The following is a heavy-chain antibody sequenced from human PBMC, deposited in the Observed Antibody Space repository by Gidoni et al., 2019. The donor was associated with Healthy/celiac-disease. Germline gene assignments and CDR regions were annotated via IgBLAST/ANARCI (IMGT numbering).Heavy chain of an antibody. CDR2: ISYDGSNK. V-gene: IGHV3-30-3*01. Sequence: SCAASGFTFSSYAMHWVRQAPGKGLEWVAVISYDGSNKYYADSVKGRFTISRDNSKNTLYLQMNSLRAEDTAVYYCARAGYCSGGSCSRVRGYWGQGTLVTVSS. CDR3: ARAGYCSGGSCSRVRGY. CDR1: GFTFSSYA. J-gene: IGHJ4*02. D-gene: IGHD2-15*01.